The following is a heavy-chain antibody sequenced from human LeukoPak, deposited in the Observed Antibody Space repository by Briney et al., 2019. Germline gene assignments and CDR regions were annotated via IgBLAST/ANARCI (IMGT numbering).Heavy chain of an antibody. J-gene: IGHJ4*02. Sequence: PSQTLSLTCTVSGGSISSGDYYWRWLRQPPGKGLEWIGYIYYSGSTYYNPSLKSRVTISVDTSKNQFSLKLSSVTAADTAVYYCARVGSGSSISIFDYWGQGTLVTVSS. V-gene: IGHV4-30-4*01. CDR3: ARVGSGSSISIFDY. CDR2: IYYSGST. CDR1: GGSISSGDYY. D-gene: IGHD6-6*01.